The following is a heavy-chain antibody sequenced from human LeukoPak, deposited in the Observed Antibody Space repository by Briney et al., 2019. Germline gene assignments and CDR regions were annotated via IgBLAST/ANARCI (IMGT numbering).Heavy chain of an antibody. CDR2: IYYSGST. CDR1: GGSISSSSYY. V-gene: IGHV4-39*07. CDR3: AREINDYVWGSYE. D-gene: IGHD3-16*01. J-gene: IGHJ4*02. Sequence: SETLSLTCTVSGGSISSSSYYWGWIRQPPGKGLEWIGSIYYSGSTYYNPSLKSRVTISVDTSKNQFSLKLSSVTAADTAVYYCAREINDYVWGSYEWGQGTLVTVSS.